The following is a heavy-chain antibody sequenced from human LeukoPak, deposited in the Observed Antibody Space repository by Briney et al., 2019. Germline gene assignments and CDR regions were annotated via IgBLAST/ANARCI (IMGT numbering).Heavy chain of an antibody. CDR2: IVVGSGNT. D-gene: IGHD3-3*01. CDR3: AAVPVPPQYYDFWV. CDR1: GFTFTSSA. Sequence: GASVKISCKASGFTFTSSAMQWVRQARGQRLEWIGWIVVGSGNTNYAQKFQERVTITRDMSTSTAYMELSSLRSEDTAVYYCAAVPVPPQYYDFWVGGQGTLVTVSS. V-gene: IGHV1-58*02. J-gene: IGHJ4*02.